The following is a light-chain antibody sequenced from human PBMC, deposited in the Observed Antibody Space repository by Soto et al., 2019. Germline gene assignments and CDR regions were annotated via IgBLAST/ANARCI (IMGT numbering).Light chain of an antibody. CDR1: QSISSW. CDR2: DAS. V-gene: IGKV1-5*01. J-gene: IGKJ1*01. CDR3: QQYNSYWT. Sequence: DIQVTKSPSTRSASVADSVTITCRARQSISSWLAWYQQKPGKAPKLLIYDASSLESGVPLRFSGSGSGTEFTLTIISLQPDEFATYYCQQYNSYWTVGQGTKGEIK.